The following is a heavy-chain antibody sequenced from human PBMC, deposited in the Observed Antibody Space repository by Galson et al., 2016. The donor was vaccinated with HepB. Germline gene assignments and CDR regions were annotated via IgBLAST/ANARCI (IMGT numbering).Heavy chain of an antibody. V-gene: IGHV3-23*01. CDR2: ISGSGAST. Sequence: SLRLSCAASGFIFSSSWMGWVRQAPGRGLEWVSGISGSGASTTYADSVKGRFTISRDNSKNALHLQMNSLRAEDTAMYFCARHFSGSYLGQGTLVTVSS. J-gene: IGHJ4*02. CDR3: ARHFSGSY. CDR1: GFIFSSSW. D-gene: IGHD3-22*01.